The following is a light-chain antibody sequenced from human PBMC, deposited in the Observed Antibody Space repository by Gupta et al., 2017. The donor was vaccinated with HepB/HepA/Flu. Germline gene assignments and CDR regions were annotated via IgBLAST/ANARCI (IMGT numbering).Light chain of an antibody. V-gene: IGKV1-39*01. Sequence: DIQMTQSPSSLAASVGDRVTITCRASQSITNYLNWYQQRPGKAPKFLIFAASSLQSGVPSRFSSGGYGTDVTLTISSLQPEDFATYYCQQSYSIPWTFGQETKVEI. CDR2: AAS. J-gene: IGKJ1*01. CDR1: QSITNY. CDR3: QQSYSIPWT.